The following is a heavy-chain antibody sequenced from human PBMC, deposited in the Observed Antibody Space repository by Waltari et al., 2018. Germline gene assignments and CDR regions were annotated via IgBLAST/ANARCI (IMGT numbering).Heavy chain of an antibody. CDR2: IYYSGST. V-gene: IGHV4-59*01. D-gene: IGHD4-17*01. J-gene: IGHJ6*03. CDR3: ARALVTVTTAYYYYMDV. Sequence: QVQLQESGPGLVKPSETLSLTCTVSGGSISSYYWSWIRQPPGKGLEWIGYIYYSGSTNYNPSLQSRVTISVDTSKNQFSLKLSSVTAADTAVYYCARALVTVTTAYYYYMDVWGKGTTVTVSS. CDR1: GGSISSYY.